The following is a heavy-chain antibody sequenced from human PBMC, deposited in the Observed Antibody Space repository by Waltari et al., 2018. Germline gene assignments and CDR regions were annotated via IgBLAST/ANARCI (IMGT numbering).Heavy chain of an antibody. CDR1: GGSFSGYY. V-gene: IGHV3-53*01. CDR3: ARGGPPAVIPGGY. Sequence: VQLQQWGAGLLKPSETLSLTCAVYGGSFSGYYWSWIRQPPGKGLEWVSVIYSGGSTYYADSVKGRFTISRDNSKNTLYLQMNSLRAEDTAVYYCARGGPPAVIPGGYWGQGTLVTVSS. D-gene: IGHD3-16*02. CDR2: IYSGGST. J-gene: IGHJ4*02.